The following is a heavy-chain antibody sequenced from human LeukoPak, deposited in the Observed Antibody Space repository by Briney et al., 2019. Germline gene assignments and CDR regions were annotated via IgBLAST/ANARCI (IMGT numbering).Heavy chain of an antibody. CDR2: IKHRGRS. D-gene: IGHD2-15*01. CDR1: GGSISSYY. Sequence: EPSETLFLTYTVSGGSISSYYWGWVRQPPGKGLEWIGSIKHRGRSYYNPSLKSRVTISVDTSKNQFSLQLSSVTAADTAVYYCARVVGATSIDYWGQGILVTVSS. V-gene: IGHV4-38-2*02. J-gene: IGHJ4*02. CDR3: ARVVGATSIDY.